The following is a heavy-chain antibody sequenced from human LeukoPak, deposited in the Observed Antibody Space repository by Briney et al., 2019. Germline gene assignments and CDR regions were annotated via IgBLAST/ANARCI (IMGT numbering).Heavy chain of an antibody. J-gene: IGHJ4*02. V-gene: IGHV1-46*01. D-gene: IGHD2-2*01. CDR1: GYTFTSYD. CDR3: ATTSRGTSSSYYFDY. Sequence: ASVKVSCKASGYTFTSYDINWVRQAPGQGLEWMGIINPSGDITNYAQKFQGRVTMTRDMSTSTVYMEMSSLRSEDTAVYYCATTSRGTSSSYYFDYWGQGTLVTVSS. CDR2: INPSGDIT.